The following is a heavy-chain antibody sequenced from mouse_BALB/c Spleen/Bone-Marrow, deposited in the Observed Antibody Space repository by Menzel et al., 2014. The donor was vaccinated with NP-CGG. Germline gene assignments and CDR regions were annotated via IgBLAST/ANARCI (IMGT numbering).Heavy chain of an antibody. Sequence: EVKLMESGAELVKPGASVKLSCTASGFNIKDTYMHWVKQRPEQGLEWIGRIDPANGNTKYDPKFQGKATITADTSSNTAYLQLSNLPSEDTAVYYCTTYYGSRFTYWGQGTLVTVSA. CDR1: GFNIKDTY. J-gene: IGHJ3*01. CDR2: IDPANGNT. D-gene: IGHD2-9*01. V-gene: IGHV14-3*02. CDR3: TTYYGSRFTY.